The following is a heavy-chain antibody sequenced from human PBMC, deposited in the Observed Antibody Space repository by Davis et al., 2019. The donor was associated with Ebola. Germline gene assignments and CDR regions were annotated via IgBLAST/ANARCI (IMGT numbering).Heavy chain of an antibody. V-gene: IGHV4-34*01. Sequence: SETLSLTCAVYGGSFSGYYWSWIRQPPGKGLEWIGEINHSGSTNSNPSLKSRVTITVDTSKNPFSLPLSAVPAADTAVYYCARMVQYYYDSSGYSTPYYFDYWGQGTLVTVSS. D-gene: IGHD3-22*01. CDR2: INHSGST. CDR3: ARMVQYYYDSSGYSTPYYFDY. J-gene: IGHJ4*02. CDR1: GGSFSGYY.